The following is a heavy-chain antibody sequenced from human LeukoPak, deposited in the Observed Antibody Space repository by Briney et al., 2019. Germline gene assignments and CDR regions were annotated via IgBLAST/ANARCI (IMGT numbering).Heavy chain of an antibody. Sequence: PSETLSLTCSVSDGSISSSTYSWAWIRQAPGRGLEWIGHLYNRGYTFYNPSLKGRVTISIDTSKNQFSLKLSSVTAADTAVYYCAREWDSSSFDPRASGDSWGQGTLVIVSS. CDR1: DGSISSSTYS. CDR3: AREWDSSSFDPRASGDS. V-gene: IGHV4-39*07. CDR2: LYNRGYT. J-gene: IGHJ4*02. D-gene: IGHD3-22*01.